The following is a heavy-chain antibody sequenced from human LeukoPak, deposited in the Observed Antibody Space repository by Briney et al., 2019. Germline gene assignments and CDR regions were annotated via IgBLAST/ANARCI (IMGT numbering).Heavy chain of an antibody. CDR3: ARARGSYFPGWYFDL. J-gene: IGHJ2*01. CDR2: IYYSGST. CDR1: GGSFSGYY. Sequence: SETLSLTCAVYGGSFSGYYWSWIRQPPGKGLEWIGYIYYSGSTNYNPSLKSRVTISVDTSKNQFSLKLSSVTAADTAVYYCARARGSYFPGWYFDLWGRGTLVTVSS. V-gene: IGHV4-59*01. D-gene: IGHD1-26*01.